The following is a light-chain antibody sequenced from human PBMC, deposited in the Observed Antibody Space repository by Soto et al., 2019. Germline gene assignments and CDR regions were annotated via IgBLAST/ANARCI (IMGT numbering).Light chain of an antibody. J-gene: IGLJ1*01. CDR3: SSYTSSSTRV. Sequence: QSALTQPACVSGSPVQSITISYTGTSSDVGDYNDVSWYQQHPGKAPKLMIFDVSNRPSGVSNRFSGSKSGNTASLTISGLQAEDEADYYCSSYTSSSTRVFGTGTKLTVL. V-gene: IGLV2-14*01. CDR1: SSDVGDYND. CDR2: DVS.